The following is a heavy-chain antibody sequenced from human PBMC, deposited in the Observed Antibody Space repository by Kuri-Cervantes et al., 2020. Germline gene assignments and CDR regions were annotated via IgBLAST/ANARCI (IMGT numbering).Heavy chain of an antibody. J-gene: IGHJ4*02. Sequence: LSLTCVASGFTFSSHWMSWVRQPPGKGLEWVGNIKQDGSEKYYADSVKGRFTISRDNAKNSLYLQMNSLRAEDTALYYCAKDYSGDPSQNLDYWGQGTLVTVSS. D-gene: IGHD4-17*01. CDR2: IKQDGSEK. CDR1: GFTFSSHW. V-gene: IGHV3-7*03. CDR3: AKDYSGDPSQNLDY.